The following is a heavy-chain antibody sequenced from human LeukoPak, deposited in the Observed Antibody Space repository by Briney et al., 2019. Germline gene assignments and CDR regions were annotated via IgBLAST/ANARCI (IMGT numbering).Heavy chain of an antibody. V-gene: IGHV4-39*01. CDR2: IYYSGST. CDR3: ARHGLYSSSWYLPYFQH. D-gene: IGHD6-13*01. J-gene: IGHJ1*01. Sequence: SETLSLTCTVSGGSISSTNYYWGWIRQPPGKGLEWIGSIYYSGSTYYNPSLKSRVTISVDTSKNQFSLKLSSVTAADTAVYYCARHGLYSSSWYLPYFQHWGQGTLVTVSS. CDR1: GGSISSTNYY.